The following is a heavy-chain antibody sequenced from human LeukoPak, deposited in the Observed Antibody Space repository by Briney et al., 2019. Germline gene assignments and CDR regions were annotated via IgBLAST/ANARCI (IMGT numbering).Heavy chain of an antibody. CDR2: VKPDESEK. CDR1: GFTFSNYW. D-gene: IGHD6-6*01. J-gene: IGHJ4*02. V-gene: IGHV3-7*03. CDR3: AKGRSQYTRNNPDY. Sequence: GGSLRLSCVASGFTFSNYWMSWVRQAPGKGLEWVANVKPDESEKYYGDSVKGRFTISRDNAKNSLYLQMDSLRAEDTALYFCAKGRSQYTRNNPDYWGQGTLVTVSS.